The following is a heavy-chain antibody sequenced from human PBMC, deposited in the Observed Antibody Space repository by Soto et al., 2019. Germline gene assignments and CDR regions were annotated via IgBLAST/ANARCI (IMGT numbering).Heavy chain of an antibody. D-gene: IGHD1-26*01. CDR1: GNSVSRGGYS. V-gene: IGHV4-30-2*01. CDR3: ARAGVVGATALDY. J-gene: IGHJ4*02. Sequence: SETLSLTCAVSGNSVSRGGYSWSWIRQPPGKGLEWIGYIYHSGSTYYNPSLKSRVTISADRSKNQFSLKLSSVAAADTAVYYCARAGVVGATALDYWVQGTLVTVS. CDR2: IYHSGST.